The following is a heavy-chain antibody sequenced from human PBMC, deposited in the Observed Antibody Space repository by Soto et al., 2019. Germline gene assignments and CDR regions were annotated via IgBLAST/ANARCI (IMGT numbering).Heavy chain of an antibody. J-gene: IGHJ4*02. Sequence: SETLSLTCAVYGGSFSGYYWSWIRQPPGKGLEWIGEINHSGSTNYNPSLKSRVTISVDTSKNQFSLKLSSVTAADTAVYYCARGRGVVPAAIRFDFDYWGQGTLVTVSS. V-gene: IGHV4-34*01. CDR2: INHSGST. D-gene: IGHD2-2*01. CDR3: ARGRGVVPAAIRFDFDY. CDR1: GGSFSGYY.